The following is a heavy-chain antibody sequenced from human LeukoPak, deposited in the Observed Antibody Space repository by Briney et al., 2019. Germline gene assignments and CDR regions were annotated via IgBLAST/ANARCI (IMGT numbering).Heavy chain of an antibody. Sequence: GRSLRLSCAASGFTFSGYPMHWVRQAPGKGLDWVAIISDDGGRKFYADSVKDRFTISRDNSKNTLYLQMNSLRAEDTAVYYCARGIYSNGNMNDYWGQGTLVTVSS. CDR2: ISDDGGRK. CDR1: GFTFSGYP. J-gene: IGHJ4*02. D-gene: IGHD4-11*01. CDR3: ARGIYSNGNMNDY. V-gene: IGHV3-30*04.